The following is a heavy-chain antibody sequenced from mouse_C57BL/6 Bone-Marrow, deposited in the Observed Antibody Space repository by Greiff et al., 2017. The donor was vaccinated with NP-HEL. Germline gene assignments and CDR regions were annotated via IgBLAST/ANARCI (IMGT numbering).Heavy chain of an antibody. Sequence: EVKLVESGGGLVQPGESLKLSCESNEYEFPSHDMSWVRKTPEKRLELVAAINSDGGSTYYPDTMERRFIISRDKTKKTLYLQMSSLRSEDTALDYWARHGERRGWYVDVWGTGTTVTVSS. J-gene: IGHJ1*03. CDR3: ARHGERRGWYVDV. CDR2: INSDGGST. CDR1: EYEFPSHD. V-gene: IGHV5-2*01.